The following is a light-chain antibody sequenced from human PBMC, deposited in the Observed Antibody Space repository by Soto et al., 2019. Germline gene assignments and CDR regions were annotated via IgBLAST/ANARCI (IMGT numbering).Light chain of an antibody. CDR1: QSLSVSY. Sequence: EIVLTQSPGTLSLSPGDRATLSCRASQSLSVSYIAWYQQKPGQAPRLLIYSTSTRAAGIPDRFTGRGSGTHFTLAISRLEPEDFAVYYCQQRSDWPPFTFGQGTKLEIK. CDR2: STS. CDR3: QQRSDWPPFT. V-gene: IGKV3D-20*02. J-gene: IGKJ2*01.